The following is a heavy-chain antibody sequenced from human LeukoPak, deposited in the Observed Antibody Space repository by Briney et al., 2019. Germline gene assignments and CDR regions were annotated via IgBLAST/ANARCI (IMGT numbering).Heavy chain of an antibody. J-gene: IGHJ4*02. D-gene: IGHD2/OR15-2a*01. CDR2: ISGTGDNT. V-gene: IGHV3-23*01. Sequence: GGSLRLSCAASGFTFSNYAMRWVRQAPGKGLEWVSYISGTGDNTHYADSVKGRFTISRDNSKNTVYLQMNSLRAEDTAVYYCVSFYETYWGRRTLVTVSS. CDR3: VSFYETY. CDR1: GFTFSNYA.